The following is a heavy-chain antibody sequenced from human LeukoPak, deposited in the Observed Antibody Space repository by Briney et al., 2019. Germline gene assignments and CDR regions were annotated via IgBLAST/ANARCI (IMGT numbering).Heavy chain of an antibody. CDR3: AKEPRHCGGDCFSLLDY. V-gene: IGHV3-23*01. J-gene: IGHJ4*02. CDR2: ICGSGDNT. CDR1: GFTFSSYS. D-gene: IGHD2-21*02. Sequence: GGCLRLSCAASGFTFSSYSMSWVRPAPGKGVEWGSLICGSGDNTYYAESVKGRFTISRDNSKNTLYLQMNSLRAEDTAVFYCAKEPRHCGGDCFSLLDYWGQGTLVTVSS.